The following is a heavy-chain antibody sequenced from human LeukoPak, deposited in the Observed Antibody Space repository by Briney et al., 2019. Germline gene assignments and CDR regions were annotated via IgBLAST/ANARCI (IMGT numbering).Heavy chain of an antibody. J-gene: IGHJ4*02. Sequence: GGSLRLSCAASGFTFSSYAMHWVRQAPGKGLEWVAVISYDGSNKYYADSVKGRFTISRDNSKNTLYLQMNSLRAEDTAVYYCAKDHPLTEDYWGQGTLVTVSS. CDR1: GFTFSSYA. CDR2: ISYDGSNK. CDR3: AKDHPLTEDY. V-gene: IGHV3-30-3*01.